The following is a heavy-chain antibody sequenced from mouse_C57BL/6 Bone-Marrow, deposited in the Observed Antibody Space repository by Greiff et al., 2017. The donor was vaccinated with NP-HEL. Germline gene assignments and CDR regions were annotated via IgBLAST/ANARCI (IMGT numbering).Heavy chain of an antibody. D-gene: IGHD1-1*01. Sequence: EVKVVESEGGLVQPGSSMKLSCTASGFTFSDYYMAWVRQVPEKGLEWVANINYDGSSTYYLDSLKSRFIISRDNAKNILYLQMSSLKSEDTATYYCARDRYYGSFDYWGKGTTLTVSS. CDR2: INYDGSST. V-gene: IGHV5-16*01. J-gene: IGHJ2*01. CDR3: ARDRYYGSFDY. CDR1: GFTFSDYY.